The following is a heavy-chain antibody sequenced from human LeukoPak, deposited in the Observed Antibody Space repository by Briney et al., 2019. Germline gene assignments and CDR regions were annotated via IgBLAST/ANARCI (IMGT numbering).Heavy chain of an antibody. CDR1: GFTFSSYG. D-gene: IGHD3-22*01. J-gene: IGHJ4*02. CDR2: ISGSGGST. V-gene: IGHV3-23*01. Sequence: GGSLRLSCAASGFTFSSYGMSWVRQAPGKGLEWVSAISGSGGSTYYADSVKGRFTISRDNSKNTLYLQMNSLRAEDTAVYYCAREGEGSSGYYWPPFDYWGQGTLVTVSS. CDR3: AREGEGSSGYYWPPFDY.